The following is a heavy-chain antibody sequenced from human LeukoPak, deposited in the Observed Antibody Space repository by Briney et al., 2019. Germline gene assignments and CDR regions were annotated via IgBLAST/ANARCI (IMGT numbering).Heavy chain of an antibody. Sequence: GGSLRLSCAASGFTFSSYSMNWVRQAPGKGLEWVSYISSGSSTVYYADSVKGRFTISRDNAKNSLYLQMNSLRAEDTAVYYCAETSHIGYPNYWGQGTLVTVSS. CDR2: ISSGSSTV. CDR3: AETSHIGYPNY. J-gene: IGHJ4*02. V-gene: IGHV3-48*01. D-gene: IGHD3-22*01. CDR1: GFTFSSYS.